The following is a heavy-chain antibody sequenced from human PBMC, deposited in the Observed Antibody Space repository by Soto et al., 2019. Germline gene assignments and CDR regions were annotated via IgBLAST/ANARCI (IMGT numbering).Heavy chain of an antibody. CDR2: FDPEDGET. CDR1: GYTFTSYA. J-gene: IGHJ6*02. CDR3: ATGGSSTSPTDLMDV. V-gene: IGHV1-24*01. Sequence: ASVKVSCKASGYTFTSYAMHWVRQAPGQRLEWMEGFDPEDGETIYAQKFQGRVTMTEDTSTDTAYMELSSLRSEDTAVYYCATGGSSTSPTDLMDVWGQGTTVTVSS. D-gene: IGHD2-2*01.